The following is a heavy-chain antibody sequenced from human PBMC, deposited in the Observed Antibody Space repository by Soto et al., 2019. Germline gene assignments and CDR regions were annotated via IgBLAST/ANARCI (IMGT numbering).Heavy chain of an antibody. J-gene: IGHJ6*02. CDR2: IYYSGST. V-gene: IGHV4-39*01. Sequence: SETLSLTCTVSGGSISSYYWGWIRQPPGKGLEWIGSIYYSGSTYYNPSLKSRVTISVGTSKNQFSLKLSSVTAADTAVYYCARQPRGYYYYGMDVWGQGTTVTVSS. CDR3: ARQPRGYYYYGMDV. D-gene: IGHD7-27*01. CDR1: GGSISSYY.